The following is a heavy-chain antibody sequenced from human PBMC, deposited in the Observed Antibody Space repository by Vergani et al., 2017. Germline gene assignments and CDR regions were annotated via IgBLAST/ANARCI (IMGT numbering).Heavy chain of an antibody. CDR1: GGSINSHNYY. V-gene: IGHV4-61*02. D-gene: IGHD2-15*01. CDR2: IHTSGST. Sequence: QVQLHESGPGLVKPSQTLCLTCTVPGGSINSHNYYWSWIRQPAGKGLEWIGRIHTSGSTNYNPSLKSRVTMSEDTSKNQFSLHLTSVTAADTAVYFCARGSXLGGSCYKPLFDYWGQGILVTVSS. CDR3: ARGSXLGGSCYKPLFDY. J-gene: IGHJ4*02.